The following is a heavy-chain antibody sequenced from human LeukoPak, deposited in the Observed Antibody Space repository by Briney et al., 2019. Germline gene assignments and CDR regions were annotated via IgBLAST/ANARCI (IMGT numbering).Heavy chain of an antibody. V-gene: IGHV4-34*01. Sequence: GSLRLSCAASGFTFSSYGMSWIRQPPGKGLEWIGEINHSGSTNYNPSLKSRVTISVDTSKNQFSLKLSSVTAADTAVYYCSSTTSYGSGSYPNWFDPWGQGTLVTVSS. CDR2: INHSGST. J-gene: IGHJ5*02. CDR3: SSTTSYGSGSYPNWFDP. CDR1: GFTFSSYG. D-gene: IGHD3-10*01.